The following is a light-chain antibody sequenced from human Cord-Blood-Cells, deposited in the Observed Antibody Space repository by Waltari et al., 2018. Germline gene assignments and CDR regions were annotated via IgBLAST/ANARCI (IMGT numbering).Light chain of an antibody. CDR2: EGS. J-gene: IGLJ3*02. CDR1: SSDVGSYNL. V-gene: IGLV2-23*01. CDR3: CSYAGSSWV. Sequence: QFALPHPASVSGSPGHSITIPCTGTSSDVGSYNLVSWYHQHPGKAPKLMIYEGSKRPSGVSNRFSGSKSGNTASLTISGLQAEDEADYYCCSYAGSSWVFGGGTKLTVL.